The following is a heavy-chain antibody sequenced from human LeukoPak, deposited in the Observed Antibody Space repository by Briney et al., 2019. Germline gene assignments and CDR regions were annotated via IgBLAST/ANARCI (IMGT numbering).Heavy chain of an antibody. CDR2: ISAGGGST. D-gene: IGHD1-26*01. V-gene: IGHV3-23*01. Sequence: GGSLRLSCAASGFTFSTYAMSWVRQAPGKGLEWVSAISAGGGSTYYADSVKGRFTISRDNSKNTLYLQMNSLRAEDTAVFYCANQYSRSYYAVGHWGQGTLVTVSS. J-gene: IGHJ5*02. CDR3: ANQYSRSYYAVGH. CDR1: GFTFSTYA.